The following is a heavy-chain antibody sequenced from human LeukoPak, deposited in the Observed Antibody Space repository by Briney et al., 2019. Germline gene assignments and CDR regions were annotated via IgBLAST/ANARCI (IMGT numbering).Heavy chain of an antibody. CDR3: ARDLRSYTYSSSWLDY. CDR2: INPSGGST. V-gene: IGHV1-46*01. J-gene: IGHJ4*02. D-gene: IGHD6-13*01. Sequence: ASVNVSCKASGYTFASYYMHWVRQAPGQGREWMGIINPSGGSTSYAQKFQGRVTMTRDMSTSTVYMELSSLRSEDTAVYYCARDLRSYTYSSSWLDYWGQGTLVTVSS. CDR1: GYTFASYY.